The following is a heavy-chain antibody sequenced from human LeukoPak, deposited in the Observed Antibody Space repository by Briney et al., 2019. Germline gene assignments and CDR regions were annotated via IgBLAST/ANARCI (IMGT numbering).Heavy chain of an antibody. Sequence: GGSLRLSCAASGFTISSSYMSWVRQAPGMGLEWVSAIHAGGSTYYADSVKGRFTISRDNSKNTLYLQMSSLRVEDTAVYYCVRSYPPYSTGFDYWGRGTLVTVSS. D-gene: IGHD6-19*01. J-gene: IGHJ4*02. CDR1: GFTISSSY. CDR2: IHAGGST. V-gene: IGHV3-66*01. CDR3: VRSYPPYSTGFDY.